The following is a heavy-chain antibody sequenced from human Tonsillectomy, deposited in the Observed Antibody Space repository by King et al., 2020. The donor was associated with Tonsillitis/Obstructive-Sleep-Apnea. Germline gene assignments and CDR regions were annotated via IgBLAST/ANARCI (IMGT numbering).Heavy chain of an antibody. Sequence: QLVESGGGLVKPGGSLRLSCAASGFTFSSYSMNWVRQAPGKGLEWVSSINPSSSYISSADSVRGRFTISRDNAKNSLYLQMDSLRAEDTAVYYCARDSDDAFDIWGLGTMGTLSS. CDR1: GFTFSSYS. J-gene: IGHJ3*02. V-gene: IGHV3-21*01. CDR3: ARDSDDAFDI. CDR2: INPSSSYI.